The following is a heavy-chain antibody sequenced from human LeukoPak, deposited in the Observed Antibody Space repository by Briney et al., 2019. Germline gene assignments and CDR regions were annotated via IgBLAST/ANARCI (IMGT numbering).Heavy chain of an antibody. J-gene: IGHJ4*02. CDR2: INHSGST. V-gene: IGHV4-34*01. Sequence: SETLSLTCAVYGGSFSGYYWSWIRQPPGKGLEWIGEINHSGSTNYNPSLKSRDTISVDTSKNQFSLKLSSVTAADTAVYYCARGSWPYYFAYWGQGTLVTVSS. CDR3: ARGSWPYYFAY. CDR1: GGSFSGYY. D-gene: IGHD6-13*01.